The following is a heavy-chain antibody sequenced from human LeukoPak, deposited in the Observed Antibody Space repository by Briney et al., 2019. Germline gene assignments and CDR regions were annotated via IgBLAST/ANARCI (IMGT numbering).Heavy chain of an antibody. J-gene: IGHJ4*02. D-gene: IGHD3-9*01. Sequence: GGSLRLSCAASGFTVCDNYMTWVRQAPGKGLEWVSVIYSGGNTYYADSVKGRFIISRDNSKNTLNLQMNSLRAEDTAVYYCARGGILTGYFLDFWGQGTLVTVS. CDR3: ARGGILTGYFLDF. CDR2: IYSGGNT. V-gene: IGHV3-66*01. CDR1: GFTVCDNY.